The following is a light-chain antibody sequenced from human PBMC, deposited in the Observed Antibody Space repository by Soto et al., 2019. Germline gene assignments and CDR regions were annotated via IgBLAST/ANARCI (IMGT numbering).Light chain of an antibody. CDR1: QSVGNN. V-gene: IGKV3-15*01. CDR2: ATS. Sequence: EIVVTQSPATLSVSPGERATLSCRASQSVGNNFAWYQQKPGQAPWLLIFATSTRATGVPARFSGSGSGAEFTLTISSLQSEDFAVYYCQQYGDWPLTFGGGAKVVIE. J-gene: IGKJ4*01. CDR3: QQYGDWPLT.